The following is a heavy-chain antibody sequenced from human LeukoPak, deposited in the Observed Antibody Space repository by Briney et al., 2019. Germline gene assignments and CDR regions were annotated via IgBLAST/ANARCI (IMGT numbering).Heavy chain of an antibody. CDR3: AKGTSNYAVDYFDY. J-gene: IGHJ4*02. Sequence: PGGSLRLSCAASGFTVSSNYMSWVRQAPGKGLEWVSVIYSGGSTYYADSVKGRFTISRDNSKNTLYLQMNSLRAEDTAVYYCAKGTSNYAVDYFDYWGQGTLVTVSS. CDR2: IYSGGST. CDR1: GFTVSSNY. D-gene: IGHD4-11*01. V-gene: IGHV3-53*01.